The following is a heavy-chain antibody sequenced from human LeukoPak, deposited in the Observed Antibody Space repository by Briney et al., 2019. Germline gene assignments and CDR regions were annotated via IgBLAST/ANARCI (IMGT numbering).Heavy chain of an antibody. D-gene: IGHD2-15*01. V-gene: IGHV4-39*01. J-gene: IGHJ6*03. CDR1: GASISGSGYY. CDR3: ARMRRYCSGGSCSSLTSYYYYYMDV. CDR2: IYYSGST. Sequence: PSETLSLTCAVSGASISGSGYYWGWIRQPPGKGLEWIGNIYYSGSTYYNASLQSRVTISIDTSKNQFSLKLSSVTAADTAVYYCARMRRYCSGGSCSSLTSYYYYYMDVWGKGTTVTISS.